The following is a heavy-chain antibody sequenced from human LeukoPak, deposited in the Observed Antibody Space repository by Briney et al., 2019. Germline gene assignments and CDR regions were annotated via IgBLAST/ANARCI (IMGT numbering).Heavy chain of an antibody. Sequence: PSQTLSLTCTVSGGSISSGSYYWSWIRQPAGKGLEWIGRINTSGSTNYNPSLKSRVTISVDTSKNQFSLKLSSVTAADTAVYYCARLGSSSWYVYYYYYMDVWGKGTTVTISS. CDR2: INTSGST. CDR1: GGSISSGSYY. CDR3: ARLGSSSWYVYYYYYMDV. J-gene: IGHJ6*03. V-gene: IGHV4-61*02. D-gene: IGHD6-13*01.